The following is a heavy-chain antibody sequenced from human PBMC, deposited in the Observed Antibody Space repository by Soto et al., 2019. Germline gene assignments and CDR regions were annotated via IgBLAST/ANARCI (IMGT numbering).Heavy chain of an antibody. J-gene: IGHJ3*02. CDR3: ARRFSGALRAFDI. CDR1: GGSISGGVHS. D-gene: IGHD7-27*01. Sequence: PSETLSLTCTVSGGSISGGVHSWSWIRQPPGKGLEWIGSIYYSGSTYYNPSLKSRVTISVDTSKNQFSLKLSSVTAADTAVYYCARRFSGALRAFDIWGQGTMVTVSS. V-gene: IGHV4-39*01. CDR2: IYYSGST.